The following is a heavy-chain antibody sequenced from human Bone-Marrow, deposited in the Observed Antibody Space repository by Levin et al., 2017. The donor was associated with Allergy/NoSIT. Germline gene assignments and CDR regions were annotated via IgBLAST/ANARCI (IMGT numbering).Heavy chain of an antibody. CDR1: GFTFSSYG. J-gene: IGHJ2*01. D-gene: IGHD4-17*01. CDR3: ARCPHIFTVTTFSRYFDL. Sequence: GGSLRLSCAASGFTFSSYGMHWVRQAPGKGLEWVAVIWYDGSNKYYADSVKGRFTISRDNSKNTLYLQMNSLRAEDTAVYYCARCPHIFTVTTFSRYFDLWGRGTLVTVSS. V-gene: IGHV3-33*01. CDR2: IWYDGSNK.